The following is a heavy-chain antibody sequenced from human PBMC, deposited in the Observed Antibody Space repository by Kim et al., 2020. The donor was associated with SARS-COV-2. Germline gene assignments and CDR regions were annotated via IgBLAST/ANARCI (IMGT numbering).Heavy chain of an antibody. V-gene: IGHV1-69*13. CDR2: IIPIFGTA. CDR3: ARASSGSYYKQSLYYFDY. Sequence: SVKVSCKASGGTFSSYAISWVRQAPGQGLEWMGGIIPIFGTANYAQKFQGRVTITADESTSTAYMELSSLRSEDTAVYYCARASSGSYYKQSLYYFDYWGQGTLVTVSS. J-gene: IGHJ4*02. CDR1: GGTFSSYA. D-gene: IGHD3-10*01.